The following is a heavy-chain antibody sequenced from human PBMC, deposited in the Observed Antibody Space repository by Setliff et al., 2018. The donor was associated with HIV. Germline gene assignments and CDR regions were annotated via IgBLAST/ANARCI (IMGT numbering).Heavy chain of an antibody. J-gene: IGHJ3*02. Sequence: HPGGSLRLSCAASGFRFSRYSMNWVRQAPGKGLEWVAYINSGSSSIFYGDSVKGRFTISRDDAENSLLLHMNSLRAEDTAVYYCAREITGWFGELASAFDIWGQGTLVTVSS. D-gene: IGHD3-10*01. CDR1: GFRFSRYS. V-gene: IGHV3-48*04. CDR2: INSGSSSI. CDR3: AREITGWFGELASAFDI.